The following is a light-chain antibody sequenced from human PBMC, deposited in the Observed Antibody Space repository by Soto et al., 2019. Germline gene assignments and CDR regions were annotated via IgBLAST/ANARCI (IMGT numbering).Light chain of an antibody. CDR1: SSDVGGYNY. CDR3: SSYAGSNILV. Sequence: SVLTQPPSASGSPGQSVTISCTGTSSDVGGYNYVSWYQQHPGKVPKLMIYEVTKRPSGVPDRFSGSKSGNTASLTVSGLQAEDEADYYCSSYAGSNILVFGGGTKLTVL. J-gene: IGLJ3*02. CDR2: EVT. V-gene: IGLV2-8*01.